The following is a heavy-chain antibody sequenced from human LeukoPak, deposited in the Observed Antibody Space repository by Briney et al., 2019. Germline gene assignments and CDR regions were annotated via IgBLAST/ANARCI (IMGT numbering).Heavy chain of an antibody. Sequence: RRSLRLFCAASGFTFSNYGMHWVRQAPGKGLEWVAVTSYDGSNDYYADSVKGRFTISRDNSKNTLFLQMSSLRAEDTALYYCAKDRLYTSTYFFYGMDVWGKGTTVTVSS. CDR2: TSYDGSND. CDR1: GFTFSNYG. V-gene: IGHV3-30*18. D-gene: IGHD6-13*01. J-gene: IGHJ6*04. CDR3: AKDRLYTSTYFFYGMDV.